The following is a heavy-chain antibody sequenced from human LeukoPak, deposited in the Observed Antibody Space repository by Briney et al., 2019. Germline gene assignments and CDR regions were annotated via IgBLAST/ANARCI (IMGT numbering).Heavy chain of an antibody. J-gene: IGHJ4*02. D-gene: IGHD3/OR15-3a*01. CDR3: ARQTGSGLFILP. CDR1: GGSISSSSYY. CDR2: IYYSGNT. Sequence: PSETLSLTCTVSGGSISSSSYYWGWIRQPPGKGLEWIGSIYYSGNTYYNASLKSQVSISIDTSNNQFSLRLTSVTAADTAVYYCARQTGSGLFILPGGQGTLVTVSS. V-gene: IGHV4-39*01.